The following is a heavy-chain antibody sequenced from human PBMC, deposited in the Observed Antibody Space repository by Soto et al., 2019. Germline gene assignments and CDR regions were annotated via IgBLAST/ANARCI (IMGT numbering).Heavy chain of an antibody. CDR2: IIPIFGTA. CDR3: ARVGGELIRAPFGY. Sequence: GASVKVSCKASGGTFSSYAISWVRQAPGQGLEWMGGIIPIFGTANYAQKFQGRVTITADESTSTAYMELSSLRSEDTAVYHCARVGGELIRAPFGYWGQGTLVTVSS. D-gene: IGHD1-26*01. CDR1: GGTFSSYA. J-gene: IGHJ4*02. V-gene: IGHV1-69*13.